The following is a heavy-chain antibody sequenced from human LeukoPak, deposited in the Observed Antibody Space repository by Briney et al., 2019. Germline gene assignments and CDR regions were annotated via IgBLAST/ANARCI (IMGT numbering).Heavy chain of an antibody. D-gene: IGHD2-2*01. J-gene: IGHJ3*01. CDR2: IYPGDSDI. CDR1: GYSFTNYW. Sequence: PGESLRISCKGSGYSFTNYWIGWVRQMPGRGLEWMGIIYPGDSDIRNSPSFQGQVTISADKSIGTVYLQWSSLKASDTAMYYCARDGPVPATADAFDFWGQGTMVTVSS. V-gene: IGHV5-51*01. CDR3: ARDGPVPATADAFDF.